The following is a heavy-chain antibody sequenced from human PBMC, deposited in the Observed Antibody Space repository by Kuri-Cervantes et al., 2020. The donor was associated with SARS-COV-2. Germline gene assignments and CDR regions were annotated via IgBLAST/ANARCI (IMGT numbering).Heavy chain of an antibody. Sequence: ESLKISCIVSGGSISSSSYYWGWIRQPPGKGLEWIGSIYYSGSTYYNPSLKSRVTISVDRSKNQFSLKLTSVTAADTAVYYCARHHSGGGFDWLLDYWGQGTLVTVSS. D-gene: IGHD3-9*01. CDR2: IYYSGST. V-gene: IGHV4-39*07. CDR1: GGSISSSSYY. CDR3: ARHHSGGGFDWLLDY. J-gene: IGHJ4*02.